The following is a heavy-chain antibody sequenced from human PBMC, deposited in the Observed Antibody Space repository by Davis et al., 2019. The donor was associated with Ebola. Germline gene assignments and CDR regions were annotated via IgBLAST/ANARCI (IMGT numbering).Heavy chain of an antibody. Sequence: PGGFLRLSCAASGFTFSSYAMSWVRQAPGKGLEWVSAISGSGGSTYYADSVKGRFTISRDNSKNTLYLQMNSLRAEDTAVYYCARDSRNWNYPDYWGQGTLVTVSS. D-gene: IGHD1-1*01. CDR2: ISGSGGST. J-gene: IGHJ4*02. CDR1: GFTFSSYA. V-gene: IGHV3-23*01. CDR3: ARDSRNWNYPDY.